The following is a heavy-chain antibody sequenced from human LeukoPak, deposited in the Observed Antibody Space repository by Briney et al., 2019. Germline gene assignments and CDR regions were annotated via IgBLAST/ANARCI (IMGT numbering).Heavy chain of an antibody. V-gene: IGHV1-2*02. J-gene: IGHJ5*02. CDR3: ARIYYGSGSYYGNWFDP. CDR2: INPNSGGT. CDR1: GYTFTGYY. Sequence: ASVKVSCKASGYTFTGYYMHWVRQAPGQGLEWMGWINPNSGGTNYAQKFQGRVTMTRDTSISTAYMELSRLRSDDTAVYYCARIYYGSGSYYGNWFDPWGQGILVTVSS. D-gene: IGHD3-10*01.